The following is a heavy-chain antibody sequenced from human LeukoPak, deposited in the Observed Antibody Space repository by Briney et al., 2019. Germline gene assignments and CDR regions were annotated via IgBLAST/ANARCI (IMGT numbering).Heavy chain of an antibody. V-gene: IGHV4-39*07. CDR1: GGSISSSSYY. CDR3: ARLDRIVGAPWADAFDI. CDR2: IYYSGST. Sequence: SETLSLTCTVSGGSISSSSYYWGWIRQPPGKGLEWIGSIYYSGSTYYNPSLKSRVTISVDTSKNQFSLKLSSVTAADTSVYYCARLDRIVGAPWADAFDIWGQGTMVTVSS. J-gene: IGHJ3*02. D-gene: IGHD1-26*01.